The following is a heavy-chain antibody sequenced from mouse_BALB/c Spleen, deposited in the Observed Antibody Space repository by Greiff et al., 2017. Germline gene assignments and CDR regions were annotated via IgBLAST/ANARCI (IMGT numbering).Heavy chain of an antibody. V-gene: IGHV5-6-5*01. Sequence: EVKLMESGGGLVKPGGSLKLSCAASGFTFSSYAMSWVRQTPEKRLEWVASISSGGSTYYPDSVKGRFTISRDNARNILYLQMSSLRSEDTAMYYCARGQYGRYFDYWGQGTTLTVSS. CDR1: GFTFSSYA. CDR3: ARGQYGRYFDY. CDR2: ISSGGST. D-gene: IGHD2-10*02. J-gene: IGHJ2*01.